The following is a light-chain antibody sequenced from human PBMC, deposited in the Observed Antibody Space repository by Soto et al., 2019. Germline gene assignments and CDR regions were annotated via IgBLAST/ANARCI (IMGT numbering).Light chain of an antibody. CDR3: SSYAGSDNWV. CDR2: EVS. Sequence: QPVLTQPPSASGSPGQSVTISCTGTSSDVGGYKYVSWYQQHPGKAPKLLIYEVSKRPSGVPDRFSGSKSGNTASLTVSGLQAADEADYYCSSYAGSDNWVFGGGTKLTVL. J-gene: IGLJ3*02. V-gene: IGLV2-8*01. CDR1: SSDVGGYKY.